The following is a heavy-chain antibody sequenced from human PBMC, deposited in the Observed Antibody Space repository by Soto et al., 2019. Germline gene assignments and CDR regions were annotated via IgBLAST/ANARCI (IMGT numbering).Heavy chain of an antibody. CDR3: ARSHYDFWSGYYIPYYYGMDV. V-gene: IGHV3-7*01. D-gene: IGHD3-3*01. Sequence: PGGSLRLSCAASGFTFISYWMSWVRQTPGKGLEWVANIKQDGSEKYYVDSVKGRFTISRDNAKNSLYLQMNSLRAEDTAVYYCARSHYDFWSGYYIPYYYGMDVWGQGTTVTVSS. CDR2: IKQDGSEK. CDR1: GFTFISYW. J-gene: IGHJ6*02.